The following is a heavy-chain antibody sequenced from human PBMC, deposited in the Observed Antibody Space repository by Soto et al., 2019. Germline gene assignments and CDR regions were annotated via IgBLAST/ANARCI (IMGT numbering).Heavy chain of an antibody. D-gene: IGHD3-10*01. CDR2: IIPIFGIK. V-gene: IGHV1-69*01. CDR3: AKEAGDH. Sequence: QMPLVQSGAEVKERGSSVKISCKTSGGTFNTYALTWVRQAPGQGLEWIGGIIPIFGIKNVAQRFQGRVTINADESLTTAYMEMTSLRSDDMAVYYCAKEAGDHWGQGTLVTVSS. CDR1: GGTFNTYA. J-gene: IGHJ4*02.